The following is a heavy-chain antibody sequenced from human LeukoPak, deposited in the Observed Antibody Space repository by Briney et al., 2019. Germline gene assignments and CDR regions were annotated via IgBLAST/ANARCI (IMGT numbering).Heavy chain of an antibody. V-gene: IGHV1-8*01. CDR1: GYTLTNYA. Sequence: SVKVSCKASGYTLTNYAINWARHASGQGLDWMGWMNPNSGNTGYAQKFQGRVTMHRNTSISTAYMELSSLSSEDTAVYYCARGPGCISTSCPYYFEYWGRGTLVTVSS. CDR3: ARGPGCISTSCPYYFEY. CDR2: MNPNSGNT. D-gene: IGHD2-2*01. J-gene: IGHJ4*02.